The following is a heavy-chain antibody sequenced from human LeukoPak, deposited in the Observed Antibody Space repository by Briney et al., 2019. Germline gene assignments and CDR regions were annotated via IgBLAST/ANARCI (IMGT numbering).Heavy chain of an antibody. J-gene: IGHJ4*02. CDR1: GITLRTYA. CDR2: LSGGGGGS. CDR3: AKEKTGKFDFDS. D-gene: IGHD3-10*01. Sequence: GGSLRLSCAASGITLRTYAMSWVRQAPGKGLEWVSSLSGGGGGSYYADSVKGRVTVSRDDSKNTLYLQMNSLRAEDTAIYYCAKEKTGKFDFDSWGQGTLVTVSS. V-gene: IGHV3-23*01.